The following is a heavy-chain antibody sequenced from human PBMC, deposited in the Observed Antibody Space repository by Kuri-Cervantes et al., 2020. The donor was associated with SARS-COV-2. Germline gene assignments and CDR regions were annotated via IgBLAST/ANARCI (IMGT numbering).Heavy chain of an antibody. CDR3: ARHGYYGDYQPADY. CDR1: GYTFTGYY. D-gene: IGHD4-17*01. V-gene: IGHV1-46*01. Sequence: ASVKVSCKASGYTFTGYYMHWVRQVPGQGLEWMGIINPSGGSTSYAQKFQGRVTMTRNTSISTAYMELSSLRSEDTAVYYCARHGYYGDYQPADYWGQGTLVTVSS. J-gene: IGHJ4*02. CDR2: INPSGGST.